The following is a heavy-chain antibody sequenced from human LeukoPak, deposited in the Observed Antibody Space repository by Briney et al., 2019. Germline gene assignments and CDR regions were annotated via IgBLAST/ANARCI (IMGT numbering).Heavy chain of an antibody. CDR3: ARERLVDLATIFDY. V-gene: IGHV4-59*01. D-gene: IGHD5-24*01. CDR2: AYYRGSS. J-gene: IGHJ4*02. CDR1: GGSISGYY. Sequence: SETLSLTCVVSGGSISGYYWTWIRQPPGKGLEWIGYAYYRGSSSFNPSLRSRVTISVDMSKNQVSLKLTSVTAADTAVYYCARERLVDLATIFDYWGQGALVTVSS.